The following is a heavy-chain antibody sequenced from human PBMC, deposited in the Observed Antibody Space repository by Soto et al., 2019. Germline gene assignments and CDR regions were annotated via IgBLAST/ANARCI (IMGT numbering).Heavy chain of an antibody. D-gene: IGHD6-19*01. V-gene: IGHV1-69*01. CDR1: GVTFSSYA. J-gene: IGHJ3*02. CDR2: IIPIFGTA. Sequence: QVQLVQSGAEVKKPGSSVKVSCKASGVTFSSYAISWVRQAPGQGLEWMGGIIPIFGTANYAQKFQGRVTITADESTSTDYMELSSLRSEDTAVYYCASELAAVDLNDDAFDIWGQGTMVTVSS. CDR3: ASELAAVDLNDDAFDI.